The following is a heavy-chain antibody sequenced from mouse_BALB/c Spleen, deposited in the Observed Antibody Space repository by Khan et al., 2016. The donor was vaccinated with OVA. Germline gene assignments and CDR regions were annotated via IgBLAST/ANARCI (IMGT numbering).Heavy chain of an antibody. D-gene: IGHD1-1*01. CDR1: GFNIKDTY. V-gene: IGHV14-3*02. CDR3: ASITYYDGSY. Sequence: EVQLQESGAELVKPGASVTLSCTASGFNIKDTYLHWVNQRPEQGLEWVGRIDPENGYVKFDPKFQGKATITADTSSSTVYLQLSSLTSEDTAVYYCASITYYDGSYWGQGTLVTVS. J-gene: IGHJ3*01. CDR2: IDPENGYV.